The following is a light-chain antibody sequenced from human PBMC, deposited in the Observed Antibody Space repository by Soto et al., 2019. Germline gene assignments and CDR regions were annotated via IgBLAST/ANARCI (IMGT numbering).Light chain of an antibody. CDR3: CSYAGSYTVYV. CDR2: DVS. CDR1: SNDVGGYNY. J-gene: IGLJ1*01. V-gene: IGLV2-11*01. Sequence: QSALTQPRSVSGSPGQSVTISCTGTSNDVGGYNYVSWYQQHPGKAPKLMIYDVSKRPSGVPDRFSGSKSGNTASLTISGLQAEDEADYYCCSYAGSYTVYVFGTGTKVTVL.